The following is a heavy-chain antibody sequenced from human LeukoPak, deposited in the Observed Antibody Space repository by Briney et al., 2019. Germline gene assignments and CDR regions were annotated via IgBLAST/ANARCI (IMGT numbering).Heavy chain of an antibody. CDR1: GYTFTSYG. CDR3: ARDARGAAAADDAFDL. J-gene: IGHJ3*01. Sequence: ASVTVSCKASGYTFTSYGISWVRQAPGQGLEWMGWISAYNGNTNYAQKLQGRVTMATDTSTSTAYMELSSLRSEDAAMYYCARDARGAAAADDAFDLWGQGTVVTVSS. V-gene: IGHV1-18*01. CDR2: ISAYNGNT. D-gene: IGHD6-13*01.